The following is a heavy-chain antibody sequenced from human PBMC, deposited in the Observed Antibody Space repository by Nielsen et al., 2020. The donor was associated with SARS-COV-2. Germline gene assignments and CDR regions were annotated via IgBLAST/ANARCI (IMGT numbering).Heavy chain of an antibody. CDR1: GFTFSSYW. V-gene: IGHV3-7*03. D-gene: IGHD2-8*02. CDR2: IKQDGSEK. J-gene: IGHJ5*02. Sequence: GVLKISCAASGFTFSSYWMSWVRQAPGKGLEWVANIKQDGSEKYYVDSVKGRFTISRDNAKNSLYLQMNSLRAEDTAVYYCARDWGHLEGWCWFDPWGQGTLVTVSS. CDR3: ARDWGHLEGWCWFDP.